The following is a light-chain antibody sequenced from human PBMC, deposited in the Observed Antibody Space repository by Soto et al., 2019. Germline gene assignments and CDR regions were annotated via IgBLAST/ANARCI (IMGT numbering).Light chain of an antibody. Sequence: QSALTQPASVSGSPGQSITFSCTASSSDVGNSNYVSWYQQHPGKAPKLIIFGVHVRPSGVSNRFFGSKFGNTASLTISGLRAEDEADYYCSSYTSGAYVFGTGTKVTVL. CDR2: GVH. V-gene: IGLV2-14*01. CDR3: SSYTSGAYV. J-gene: IGLJ1*01. CDR1: SSDVGNSNY.